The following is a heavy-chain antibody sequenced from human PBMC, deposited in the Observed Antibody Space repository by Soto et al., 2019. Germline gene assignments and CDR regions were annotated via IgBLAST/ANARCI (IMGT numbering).Heavy chain of an antibody. CDR1: GYPFPSYG. CDR2: INPYNDNT. D-gene: IGHD3-3*01. J-gene: IGHJ6*02. Sequence: ASVKVSCKTSGYPFPSYGLSWVRQAPGQGLEWMGWINPYNDNTKYAQKFQGRATMTTDTSTRTVYMELNSLRSDDTAMYYCARWRKPHPPYYYYYGMDVWGQGTTVTVSS. CDR3: ARWRKPHPPYYYYYGMDV. V-gene: IGHV1-18*01.